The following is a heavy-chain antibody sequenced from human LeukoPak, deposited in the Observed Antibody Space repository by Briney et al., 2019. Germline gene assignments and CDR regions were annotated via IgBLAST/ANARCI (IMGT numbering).Heavy chain of an antibody. J-gene: IGHJ6*03. CDR3: ARHGATVNTDYMDV. CDR1: GYNFTTYW. D-gene: IGHD4-17*01. CDR2: IYPGDSDT. V-gene: IGHV5-51*01. Sequence: GESLKICCKGSGYNFTTYWIDWVRQVPGKGLEWMGFIYPGDSDTRYSPSFQGQVTISADKSISTAYLQWSSLKASDTAMYYCARHGATVNTDYMDVWGKGTTVTVSS.